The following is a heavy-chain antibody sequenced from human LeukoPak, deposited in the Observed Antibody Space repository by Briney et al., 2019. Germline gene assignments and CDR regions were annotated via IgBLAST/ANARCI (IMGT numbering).Heavy chain of an antibody. Sequence: GRSLRLSCAASGFTFSSYGMHWVRQAPGKGLEWVAVISYDGSNKYYADSVKGRFTISRDNSKSTLYLQMNSLRAEDTAVYYCAYYSSSWYDWGQGTLVTVSS. J-gene: IGHJ4*02. CDR1: GFTFSSYG. D-gene: IGHD6-13*01. CDR2: ISYDGSNK. CDR3: AYYSSSWYD. V-gene: IGHV3-30*03.